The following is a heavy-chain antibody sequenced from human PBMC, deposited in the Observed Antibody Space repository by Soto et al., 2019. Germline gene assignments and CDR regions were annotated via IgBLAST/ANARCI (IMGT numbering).Heavy chain of an antibody. V-gene: IGHV4-39*01. Sequence: QLQLQESGPGLVKPSETLSLTCSVSDDSINSDKYYWGWIRQPPGKGLEWIGSIYYRGNAYYNPSLQTLVTITLDQSKSQFSLKLNSVTAADSAVYFCARLEGLATISYYFDFWGPGALVTVSS. CDR1: DDSINSDKYY. D-gene: IGHD3-9*01. CDR2: IYYRGNA. J-gene: IGHJ4*02. CDR3: ARLEGLATISYYFDF.